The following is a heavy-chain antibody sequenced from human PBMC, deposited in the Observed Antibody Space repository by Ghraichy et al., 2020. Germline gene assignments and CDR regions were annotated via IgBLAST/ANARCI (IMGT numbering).Heavy chain of an antibody. J-gene: IGHJ4*02. Sequence: SETLSLTCTVSGGSISTSSYYWGWIRQPPGKGLEWIGSIYYSGSTYYNPSLKSRVTISVDTSKNHFSLKLSSVTAADTAVYYCATDYDFWSGYYPGYWGQGTLVTVSS. V-gene: IGHV4-39*02. CDR2: IYYSGST. D-gene: IGHD3-3*01. CDR3: ATDYDFWSGYYPGY. CDR1: GGSISTSSYY.